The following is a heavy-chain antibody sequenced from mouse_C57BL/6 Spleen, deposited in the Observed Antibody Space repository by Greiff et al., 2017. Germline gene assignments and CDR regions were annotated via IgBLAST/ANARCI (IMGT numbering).Heavy chain of an antibody. CDR3: TKGDYTAY. D-gene: IGHD2-12*01. CDR1: GYTFTDYE. Sequence: VQLVESGAELVRPGASVTLSCKASGYTFTDYEMHWVKQTPVHGLEWIGAIDPETGGTAYNQKFKGKAILTADKSSSTAYMELRSLTSEDSAVYYCTKGDYTAYWGQGTLVTVSA. J-gene: IGHJ3*01. CDR2: IDPETGGT. V-gene: IGHV1-15*01.